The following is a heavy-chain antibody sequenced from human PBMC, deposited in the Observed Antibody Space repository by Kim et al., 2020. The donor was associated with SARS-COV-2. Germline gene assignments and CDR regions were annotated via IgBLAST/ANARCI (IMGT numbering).Heavy chain of an antibody. Sequence: SETLSLTCAVYGGSFSGYYWSWIRQPPGKGLEWIGEINHSGSTNYNPSLKSRVTISVDTSKNQFSLKLSSVTAADTAVYYCARGRAAGTDYWGQGTLVTVSS. J-gene: IGHJ4*02. CDR3: ARGRAAGTDY. CDR2: INHSGST. D-gene: IGHD6-13*01. V-gene: IGHV4-34*01. CDR1: GGSFSGYY.